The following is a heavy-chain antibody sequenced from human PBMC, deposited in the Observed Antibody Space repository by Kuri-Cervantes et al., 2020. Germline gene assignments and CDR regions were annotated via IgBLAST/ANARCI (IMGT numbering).Heavy chain of an antibody. CDR2: IIPIFGTA. J-gene: IGHJ3*02. CDR1: GGTFSSYA. Sequence: SVKVSCKASGGTFSSYAISWVRQAPGQGLEWMGGIIPIFGTANYAQKLQGRVTMTTDTSTSTAYMELRSLRSDDTALYYCARDCRPSRAPSNDAYDIWGQGTMVTVSS. CDR3: ARDCRPSRAPSNDAYDI. V-gene: IGHV1-69*05. D-gene: IGHD5-24*01.